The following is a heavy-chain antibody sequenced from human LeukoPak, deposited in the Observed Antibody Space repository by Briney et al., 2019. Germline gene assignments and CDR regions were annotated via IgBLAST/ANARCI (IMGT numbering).Heavy chain of an antibody. Sequence: PXXTLSLTCGVXXGSFSXYYWSWIRQPPGKGLEWVGEMNHSGSTKYNASLKSRGTISVDTCKKKCSLKRRSVTAADTAVYYCARGPGYCGSTNCSGPFDYWGQGTLVTVSS. V-gene: IGHV4-34*01. D-gene: IGHD2-2*01. CDR2: MNHSGST. CDR1: XGSFSXYY. CDR3: ARGPGYCGSTNCSGPFDY. J-gene: IGHJ4*02.